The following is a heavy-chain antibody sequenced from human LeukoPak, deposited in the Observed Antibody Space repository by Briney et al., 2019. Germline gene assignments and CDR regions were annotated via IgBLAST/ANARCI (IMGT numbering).Heavy chain of an antibody. J-gene: IGHJ4*02. CDR2: INPNSGGT. D-gene: IGHD6-19*01. Sequence: ASVKVSCKASGYTFTGYYMHWVGQAPGQGREWMGWINPNSGGTNYAQKFQGRVTMTTDTSTSTAYMELRSLRSDDTAVYYCARDRRRSSGWPFDYWGQGTLVTVSS. V-gene: IGHV1-2*02. CDR1: GYTFTGYY. CDR3: ARDRRRSSGWPFDY.